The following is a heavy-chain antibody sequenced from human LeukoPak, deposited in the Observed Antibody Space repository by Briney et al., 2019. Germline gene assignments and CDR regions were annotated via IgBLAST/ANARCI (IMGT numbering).Heavy chain of an antibody. V-gene: IGHV4-4*07. CDR3: ARAGDSSGYEYYFDY. J-gene: IGHJ4*02. CDR1: GGSISSYF. D-gene: IGHD3-22*01. CDR2: IYTSGST. Sequence: PSETLSLTXTVSGGSISSYFWTWIRQPAGKGLEWIGRIYTSGSTNYNPSLKSRVTMSVDTSKNQFSLKLSPVTAADTAVYYCARAGDSSGYEYYFDYWGQGTLVTVSS.